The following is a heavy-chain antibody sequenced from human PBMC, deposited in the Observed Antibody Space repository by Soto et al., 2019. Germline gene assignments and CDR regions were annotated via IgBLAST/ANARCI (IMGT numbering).Heavy chain of an antibody. D-gene: IGHD2-21*01. CDR1: DGSISTYY. CDR3: ARDNSSLWRRNFDS. CDR2: VSNSGTT. V-gene: IGHV4-4*07. Sequence: SETLSLTSTVSDGSISTYYWSWIRQPAGKELEWIGHVSNSGTTNYTPSLKSRVSMSLDTAKNQFSLKLRSVTAADTAVYYCARDNSSLWRRNFDSWGQGTLVTVSS. J-gene: IGHJ4*02.